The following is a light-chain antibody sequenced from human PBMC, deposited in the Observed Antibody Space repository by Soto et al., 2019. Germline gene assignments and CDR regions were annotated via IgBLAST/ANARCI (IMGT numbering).Light chain of an antibody. J-gene: IGKJ4*01. Sequence: IVMTQPPDSLAVSLGERATINCKSSQSLLYSSNNKNYLAWYQQKPGQPPKLLIYWASTRASGVPARFSGSGSGTDFTLTISSLQAEDVAVYYCQQYYSNPELTFGGGTKVDIK. CDR1: QSLLYSSNNKNY. CDR2: WAS. CDR3: QQYYSNPELT. V-gene: IGKV4-1*01.